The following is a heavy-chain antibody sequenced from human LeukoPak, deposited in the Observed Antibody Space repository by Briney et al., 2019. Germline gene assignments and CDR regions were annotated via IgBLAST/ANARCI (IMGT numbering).Heavy chain of an antibody. CDR2: SYISGST. V-gene: IGHV4-4*07. CDR1: GGSISSYY. Sequence: SETLSLTCTVSGGSISSYYWSWIRQPAGKGLEWIERSYISGSTNYNPSLKSRVTMSIDTSKSQFSLKLRSVTAADTAVYYCARASGGWYGLFDYWGQGTLVTVSS. D-gene: IGHD6-19*01. CDR3: ARASGGWYGLFDY. J-gene: IGHJ4*02.